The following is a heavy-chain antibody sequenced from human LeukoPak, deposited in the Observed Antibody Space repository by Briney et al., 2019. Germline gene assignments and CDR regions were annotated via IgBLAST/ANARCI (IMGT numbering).Heavy chain of an antibody. D-gene: IGHD2-21*02. CDR1: GASIRRGTDY. V-gene: IGHV4-39*01. CDR2: IYFSRST. CDR3: ARNSSRDCGGTNCSPGGWLGS. Sequence: SETLSLTCTVSGASIRRGTDYWVWMRQPPGKQLEWIGSIYFSRSTHYNPSLKTRLAMSVDTPNNQFSLNLHSVTAEDTAMYYCARNSSRDCGGTNCSPGGWLGSWGQGMLVTVSS. J-gene: IGHJ5*01.